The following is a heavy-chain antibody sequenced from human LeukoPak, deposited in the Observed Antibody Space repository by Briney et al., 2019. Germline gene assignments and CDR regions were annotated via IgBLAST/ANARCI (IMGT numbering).Heavy chain of an antibody. D-gene: IGHD3-22*01. V-gene: IGHV3-30*04. Sequence: GGSLRLSCAASGFSFSSYAMHWVRQAPGKGLEWVAMISYDGRNKYYADSLKGRFIISRDNSKNTLYLQMNFLRPEDTAMYYCARDLNKYHDSSGYSAYWGQGTPVTVSS. CDR1: GFSFSSYA. CDR2: ISYDGRNK. CDR3: ARDLNKYHDSSGYSAY. J-gene: IGHJ4*02.